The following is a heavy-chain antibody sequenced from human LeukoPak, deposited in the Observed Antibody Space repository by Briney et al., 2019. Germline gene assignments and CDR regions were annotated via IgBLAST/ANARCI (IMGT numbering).Heavy chain of an antibody. Sequence: QPGGSLRLSCAASGFTFSSYAMSWVRQAPGKGLEWVSAISGSGGSTYYADSVKGRFTISRDNSKNTLYLQMNSLRAEDTAVYYCAKDIRVGGYSSSWYYFDYWGQGTLVTVSS. D-gene: IGHD6-13*01. CDR3: AKDIRVGGYSSSWYYFDY. CDR2: ISGSGGST. CDR1: GFTFSSYA. V-gene: IGHV3-23*01. J-gene: IGHJ4*02.